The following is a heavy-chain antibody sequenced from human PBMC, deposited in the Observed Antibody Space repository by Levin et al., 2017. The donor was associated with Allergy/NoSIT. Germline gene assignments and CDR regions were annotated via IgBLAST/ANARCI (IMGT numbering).Heavy chain of an antibody. V-gene: IGHV4-59*01. CDR2: MYYTGTT. CDR1: GGSISSYY. Sequence: GSLRLSCTVSGGSISSYYWSWIRQPPGKGLEWIGYMYYTGTTNYNPSLKTRVTMSVDTSKTQFSLNVSSVTAADTAVYYCARVGSLDWLDPWGQGTLVTVSS. J-gene: IGHJ5*02. CDR3: ARVGSLDWLDP. D-gene: IGHD5-12*01.